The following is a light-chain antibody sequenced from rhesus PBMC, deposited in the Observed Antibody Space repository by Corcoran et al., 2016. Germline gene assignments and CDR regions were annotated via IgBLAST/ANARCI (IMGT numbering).Light chain of an antibody. CDR2: DAS. Sequence: DIQLTQSPSSLSASVGDRVTITCRASQGISSYLAWYQQKSGKAPQLLLCDASSLQSGVPSRFLGRGSRIECTLTISMLQPEDFATYYCQQRNTFPFTFGPGTKLDIK. CDR1: QGISSY. CDR3: QQRNTFPFT. J-gene: IGKJ3*01. V-gene: IGKV1-38*01.